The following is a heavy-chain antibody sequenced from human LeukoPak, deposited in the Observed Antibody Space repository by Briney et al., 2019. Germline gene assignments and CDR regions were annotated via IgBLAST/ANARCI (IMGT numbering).Heavy chain of an antibody. CDR2: ISNDGGGT. CDR3: AKGSSGYFVDL. CDR1: GFIFNNYG. D-gene: IGHD3-22*01. V-gene: IGHV3-23*01. J-gene: IGHJ5*02. Sequence: GGSLRLSCAASGFIFNNYGLLWVRQAPGKGLEWVSAISNDGGGTNYADFVKGRFTISRDNSKNTLFLQMNSLRAEDTALYYCAKGSSGYFVDLWGQGTLVTVSS.